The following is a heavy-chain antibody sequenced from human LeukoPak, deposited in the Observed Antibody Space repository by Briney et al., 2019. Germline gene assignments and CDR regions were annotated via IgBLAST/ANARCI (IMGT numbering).Heavy chain of an antibody. Sequence: GGSLRLSCAASEFTFSDYWMSWVRQAPGKGLEWVSAISGSGGSTYYADSVKGRFTISRDNSKNTLYLQMNSLRAEDTAVYYCAKEKGILWFGEFGMDVWGKGTTVTVSS. CDR3: AKEKGILWFGEFGMDV. J-gene: IGHJ6*04. V-gene: IGHV3-23*01. CDR2: ISGSGGST. CDR1: EFTFSDYW. D-gene: IGHD3-10*01.